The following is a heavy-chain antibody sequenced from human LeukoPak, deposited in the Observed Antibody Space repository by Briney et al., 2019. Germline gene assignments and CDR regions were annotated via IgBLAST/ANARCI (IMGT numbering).Heavy chain of an antibody. V-gene: IGHV1-8*03. CDR3: ARGRYMDV. Sequence: ASVKVSCKASGYIFIDYEINWVRQAAGQGLEWMGWMNPKSGDTGYEQKFQGRVTITRDSSISTVNMELSSLRSEDTALCYCARGRYMDVWGKGTTVTVSS. CDR1: GYIFIDYE. J-gene: IGHJ6*03. CDR2: MNPKSGDT.